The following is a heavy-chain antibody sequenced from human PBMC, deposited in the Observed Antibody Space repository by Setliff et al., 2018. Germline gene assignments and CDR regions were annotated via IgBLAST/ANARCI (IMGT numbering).Heavy chain of an antibody. Sequence: SVKVSCKASGGTFSNFDINWVRQAPGQGLEWMGGVIPIFGTTNYAQKFQGRLTIITDESTNTAFMQLSSLRSDDTAVYYCVREGVDSRSSTDYRYYMDVWGKGTTVTVSS. CDR1: GGTFSNFD. D-gene: IGHD3-22*01. J-gene: IGHJ6*03. CDR3: VREGVDSRSSTDYRYYMDV. CDR2: VIPIFGTT. V-gene: IGHV1-69*05.